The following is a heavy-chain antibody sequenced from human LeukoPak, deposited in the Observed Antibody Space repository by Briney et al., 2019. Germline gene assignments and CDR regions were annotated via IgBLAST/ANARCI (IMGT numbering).Heavy chain of an antibody. CDR2: IKSKTEDRTI. CDR3: TTYLRAPDFDY. V-gene: IGHV3-15*01. Sequence: GGSLRLSCAASGXTFSNAWMSXVRXAPXKGLEWVGRIKSKTEDRTIAYDAPVKGRFTISRDDSKNTLYLQMNSLKTEDTAVYYCTTYLRAPDFDYWGQGTLVTVSS. CDR1: GXTFSNAW. J-gene: IGHJ4*02.